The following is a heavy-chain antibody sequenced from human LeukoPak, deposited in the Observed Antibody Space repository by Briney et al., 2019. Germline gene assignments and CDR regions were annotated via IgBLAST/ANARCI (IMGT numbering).Heavy chain of an antibody. CDR2: IYYSGST. CDR3: ARHSSSSAANFDY. Sequence: PSETLSLTCTVSGGSISSSSYYWGWIRQPPGKGLEWIGSIYYSGSTYYNPSLKSRVTISVDTSKNQFSLRLTSVTAADTAVYYCARHSSSSAANFDYWGQEPWSPSPQ. CDR1: GGSISSSSYY. D-gene: IGHD6-6*01. V-gene: IGHV4-39*01. J-gene: IGHJ4*01.